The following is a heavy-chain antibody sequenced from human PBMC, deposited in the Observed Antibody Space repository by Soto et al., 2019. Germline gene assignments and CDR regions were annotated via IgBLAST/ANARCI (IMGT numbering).Heavy chain of an antibody. J-gene: IGHJ4*02. D-gene: IGHD3-3*01. Sequence: ASVKVSCKVSGYTLTELSMHSVRQAPGKGLEWMGGFDPEDGETIYAQKFQGRVTMTEDTSTDTAYMELSSLRSEDTAVYYCATPTITIFGVVRDYWGQGTLVTVSS. CDR3: ATPTITIFGVVRDY. CDR1: GYTLTELS. V-gene: IGHV1-24*01. CDR2: FDPEDGET.